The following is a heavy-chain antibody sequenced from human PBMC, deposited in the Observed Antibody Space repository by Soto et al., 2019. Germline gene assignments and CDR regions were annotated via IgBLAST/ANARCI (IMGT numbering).Heavy chain of an antibody. J-gene: IGHJ4*02. D-gene: IGHD4-17*01. CDR3: TRVGGYYGDYPNFDY. CDR1: GGSISGYY. Sequence: PSETLSLTCSVSGGSISGYYWSWIRQPPGKGLQWIGYIYYSGSTNYNPSLKSRVTISVVSSKNQISLKLSSVTAADTAVYYCTRVGGYYGDYPNFDYWGQGTLVTVSS. V-gene: IGHV4-59*01. CDR2: IYYSGST.